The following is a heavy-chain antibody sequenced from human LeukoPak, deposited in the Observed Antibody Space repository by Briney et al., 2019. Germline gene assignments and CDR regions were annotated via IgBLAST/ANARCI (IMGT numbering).Heavy chain of an antibody. V-gene: IGHV4-4*02. CDR3: ARVNINNWHSCDY. CDR2: IYHSGSP. J-gene: IGHJ4*02. CDR1: GGSISSNNW. Sequence: PSETLSLTCTVSGGSISSNNWWGWVRQPPGKGLEWIGEIYHSGSPNYNPSLKSRVTISVDKSRNHFSLNLSSVTAADTAVYYCARVNINNWHSCDYWGQGTLVTVSS. D-gene: IGHD1-1*01.